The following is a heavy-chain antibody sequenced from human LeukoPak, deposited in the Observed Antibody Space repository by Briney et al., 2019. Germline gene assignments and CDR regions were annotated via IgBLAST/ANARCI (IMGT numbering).Heavy chain of an antibody. D-gene: IGHD3-3*01. CDR1: GYTFTAYY. Sequence: GASVRVSCKSSGYTFTAYYMHWVRQAPGQGLEWMGGIYPNSGGTNYARKIRGRGTMTRDTAISTAYLELSRLRSDDTAVYYCARDWSVGIRDDYWGQGTLVTVSS. CDR2: IYPNSGGT. CDR3: ARDWSVGIRDDY. V-gene: IGHV1-2*02. J-gene: IGHJ4*02.